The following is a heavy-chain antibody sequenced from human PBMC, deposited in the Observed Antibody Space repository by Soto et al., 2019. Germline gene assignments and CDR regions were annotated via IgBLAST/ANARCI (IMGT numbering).Heavy chain of an antibody. J-gene: IGHJ2*01. D-gene: IGHD4-17*01. V-gene: IGHV3-73*01. CDR3: TRPKDSGDYDWFFDL. Sequence: GESLKISCAASGFTFSDSALHWVRLASGKGLEWVGRIRTKVNDYATIYTESVKGRFTISRDDSKNTAFLQMDSLKTEDTAIYYCTRPKDSGDYDWFFDLWGRGTLVTVSS. CDR2: IRTKVNDYAT. CDR1: GFTFSDSA.